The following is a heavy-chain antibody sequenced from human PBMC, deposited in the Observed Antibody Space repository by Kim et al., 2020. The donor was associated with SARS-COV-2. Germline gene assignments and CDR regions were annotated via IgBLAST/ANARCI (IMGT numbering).Heavy chain of an antibody. D-gene: IGHD3-10*01. J-gene: IGHJ5*02. CDR2: IIPIFGTA. CDR1: GGTFSSYA. V-gene: IGHV1-69*13. Sequence: SVKVSCKASGGTFSSYAISWVRQAPGQGLEWMGGIIPIFGTANYAQKFQGRVTITADESTSTAYMELSSLRSEDTAVYYCSRGSVVRGTRFDPWGQGTLVTVSS. CDR3: SRGSVVRGTRFDP.